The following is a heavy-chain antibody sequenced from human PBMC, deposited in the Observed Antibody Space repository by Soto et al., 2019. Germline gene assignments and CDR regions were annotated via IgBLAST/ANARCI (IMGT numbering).Heavy chain of an antibody. J-gene: IGHJ6*02. D-gene: IGHD3-3*01. CDR2: INSDGSST. V-gene: IGHV3-74*01. CDR1: GFTFSSYW. Sequence: GGSLRLSCAASGFTFSSYWMHWVRQAPGKGLVWVSRINSDGSSTSYADSMKGRFTISRDNAKNTLYLQMNSLRAEDTAVYYCAREWVEWLLPNYYYYGMDVWGQGTTVTVSS. CDR3: AREWVEWLLPNYYYYGMDV.